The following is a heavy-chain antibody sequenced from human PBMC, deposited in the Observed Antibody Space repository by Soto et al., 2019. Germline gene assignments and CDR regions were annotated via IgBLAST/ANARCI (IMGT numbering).Heavy chain of an antibody. CDR1: GYTFTSYG. Sequence: GASVKVSCKASGYTFTSYGISWVRQAPGQGLEWMGWISAYNGNTNYAQKLQGRVTMTTVTSTSTAYMELRSLRSDDTAVYYCARDGWELLQVYYYYGMDVWGQGTTVTVSS. CDR2: ISAYNGNT. CDR3: ARDGWELLQVYYYYGMDV. D-gene: IGHD1-26*01. V-gene: IGHV1-18*01. J-gene: IGHJ6*02.